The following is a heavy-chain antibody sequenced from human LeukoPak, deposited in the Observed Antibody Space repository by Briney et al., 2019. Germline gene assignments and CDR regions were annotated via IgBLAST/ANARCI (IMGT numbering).Heavy chain of an antibody. V-gene: IGHV3-30-3*01. J-gene: IGHJ6*02. CDR2: ISYDGSNK. Sequence: GGSLRLSCAASGFTSSSYAMNWVRQAPGKGLEGVAVISYDGSNKYYADSVKGRFTISRDNSKNTLYLQMNSLRAEDTAVYYCAREGGIVVVPAAWGYYYYGMDVWGQGTTVTVSS. CDR3: AREGGIVVVPAAWGYYYYGMDV. CDR1: GFTSSSYA. D-gene: IGHD2-2*01.